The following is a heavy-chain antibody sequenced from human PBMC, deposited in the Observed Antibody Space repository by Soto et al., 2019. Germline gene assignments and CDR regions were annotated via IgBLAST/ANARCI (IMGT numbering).Heavy chain of an antibody. D-gene: IGHD3-3*01. CDR1: GVTFSSYV. CDR3: AKDLSRMGFGFGPYYGYGMDG. J-gene: IGHJ6*02. Sequence: AGSLRLCCAASGVTFSSYVMHGVRQAPGKGLEWMAVISHDGRNQFYADSVKGRFTTSRDNANNTLYVEMNSLRAEETAVYYCAKDLSRMGFGFGPYYGYGMDGWGQGTTVTVSS. CDR2: ISHDGRNQ. V-gene: IGHV3-30*18.